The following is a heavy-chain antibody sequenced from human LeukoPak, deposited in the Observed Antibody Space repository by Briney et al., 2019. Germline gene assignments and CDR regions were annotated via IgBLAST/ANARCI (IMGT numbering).Heavy chain of an antibody. CDR2: INPNSGGT. CDR3: ARDLASSGYYSLPDY. V-gene: IGHV1-2*02. J-gene: IGHJ4*02. CDR1: GYTFTGYY. Sequence: ASVKVSCKASGYTFTGYYMHWVRQAPGQGLEWMGWINPNSGGTNYAQKFQGRVTMTRDTSISTAYMELSSLRSEDTAVYYCARDLASSGYYSLPDYWGQGTLVTVSS. D-gene: IGHD3-22*01.